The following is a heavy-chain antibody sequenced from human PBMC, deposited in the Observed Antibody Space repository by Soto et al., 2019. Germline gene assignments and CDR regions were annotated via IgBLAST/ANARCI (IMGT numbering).Heavy chain of an antibody. CDR3: GKERRGSGWSVCDF. J-gene: IGHJ4*02. CDR1: GFIFRDYA. CDR2: ISGSGDSA. D-gene: IGHD6-19*01. V-gene: IGHV3-23*01. Sequence: VQLLESGGGLVQPGGSLRLSCAASGFIFRDYAMNWVRQAPGKELEWVSDISGSGDSARYADSVKGRFTISRDNSRDTLYLHMNSLRVDDTAVYYCGKERRGSGWSVCDFWGQGDLVTVSS.